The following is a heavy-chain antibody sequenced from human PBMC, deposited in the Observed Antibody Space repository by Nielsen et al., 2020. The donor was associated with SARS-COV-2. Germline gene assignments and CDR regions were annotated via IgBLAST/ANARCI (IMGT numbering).Heavy chain of an antibody. CDR2: IYYSGST. V-gene: IGHV4-39*01. Sequence: SETLSLTCTVSGASISSYYWGWIRQPPGKGLEWIGSIYYSGSTYYNPSPKSRVTISVDTSKNQCSLKLSSVTAADTAVYYCARQREYYDFWSGYFSGANPPQGYYYYYYMDVWGKGTTVTVSS. CDR1: GASISSYY. J-gene: IGHJ6*03. D-gene: IGHD3-3*01. CDR3: ARQREYYDFWSGYFSGANPPQGYYYYYYMDV.